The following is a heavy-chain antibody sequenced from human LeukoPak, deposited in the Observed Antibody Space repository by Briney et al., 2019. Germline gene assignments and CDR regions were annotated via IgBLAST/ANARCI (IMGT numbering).Heavy chain of an antibody. CDR3: ARVGGGYCSSTSFYTWDY. J-gene: IGHJ4*02. CDR1: GYTFTGYY. CDR2: INPNSGGT. D-gene: IGHD2-2*02. Sequence: ASVKVSCEASGYTFTGYYMHWGRQAPGQGLECMGWINPNSGGTNYAQKFWGRVTMTRDTSISTAYMELSRLRSDDTAVYYCARVGGGYCSSTSFYTWDYWGQGTLVTVSS. V-gene: IGHV1-2*02.